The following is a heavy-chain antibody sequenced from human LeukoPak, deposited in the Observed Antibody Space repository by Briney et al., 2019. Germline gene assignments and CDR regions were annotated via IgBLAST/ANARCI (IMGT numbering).Heavy chain of an antibody. CDR1: GFTFSDYY. V-gene: IGHV3-11*04. J-gene: IGHJ3*02. CDR3: ARAHKDAFDI. Sequence: PGGSLRLSCAASGFTFSDYYMGWIRQAPGNGLEWVAYITSSGSAIYHADSVKGRFTISRDNAKNSLYLQMNTLRAEDTAVYYCARAHKDAFDIWGQGTKVTVSS. CDR2: ITSSGSAI.